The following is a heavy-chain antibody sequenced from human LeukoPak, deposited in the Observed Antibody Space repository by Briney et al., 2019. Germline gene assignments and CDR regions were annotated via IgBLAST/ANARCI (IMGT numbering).Heavy chain of an antibody. CDR2: ISSSSSYI. CDR3: ARDLEYSEYQLPRYYFDY. CDR1: GFTFSSYS. V-gene: IGHV3-21*01. Sequence: GGSLRLSCAASGFTFSSYSMNWVRQAPGKGLEWVSSISSSSSYIYYADSVKGRFTISRDNAKNSLYLQMNSLRAEDTAVYYCARDLEYSEYQLPRYYFDYWGQGTLVTVSS. J-gene: IGHJ4*02. D-gene: IGHD2-2*01.